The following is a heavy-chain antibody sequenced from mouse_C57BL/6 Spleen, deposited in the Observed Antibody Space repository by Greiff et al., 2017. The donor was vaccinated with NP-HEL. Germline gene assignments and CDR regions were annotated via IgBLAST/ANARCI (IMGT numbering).Heavy chain of an antibody. J-gene: IGHJ4*01. CDR1: GYSITSGYY. CDR3: ASEAYSRGYYAMDY. D-gene: IGHD2-10*01. V-gene: IGHV3-6*01. Sequence: EVQLQESGPGLVKPSQSLSLTCSVTGYSITSGYYWNWIRQFPGNKLEWMGYISYDGSNNYNPSLKNRISITRDTSKNQFYLKLNSVTTEDTATYYCASEAYSRGYYAMDYWGQGTSVTVSS. CDR2: ISYDGSN.